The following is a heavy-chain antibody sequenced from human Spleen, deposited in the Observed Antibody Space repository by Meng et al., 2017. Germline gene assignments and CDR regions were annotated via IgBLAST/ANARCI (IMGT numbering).Heavy chain of an antibody. V-gene: IGHV4-59*01. Sequence: SETLSLTCTVSGGSISSYYWSWIRQPPGKGLEWIGYIYYSGSTNYNPSLKSRVTISVDTSKNQFSLKLSSVTAADTAVYYCASSITGTLDVNFDYWGQGTLVTVSS. D-gene: IGHD1-20*01. CDR2: IYYSGST. CDR1: GGSISSYY. CDR3: ASSITGTLDVNFDY. J-gene: IGHJ4*02.